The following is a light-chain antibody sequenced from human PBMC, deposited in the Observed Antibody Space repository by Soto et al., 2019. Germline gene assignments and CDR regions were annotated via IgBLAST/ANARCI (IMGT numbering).Light chain of an antibody. Sequence: DIVMTQSPLSLPVTPGEPASISCRSSQSLNSYGYKYLDWYLQKPGQSPQLLIYLGSHRASGVPDRFSGSGADKYFTLKISRVEAEDVGVYYCMQALQTPLTFGGGTKVEIK. J-gene: IGKJ4*01. V-gene: IGKV2-28*01. CDR1: QSLNSYGYKY. CDR3: MQALQTPLT. CDR2: LGS.